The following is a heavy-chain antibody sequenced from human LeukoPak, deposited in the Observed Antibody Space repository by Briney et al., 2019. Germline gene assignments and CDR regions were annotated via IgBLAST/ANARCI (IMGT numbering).Heavy chain of an antibody. J-gene: IGHJ4*02. CDR2: IYTSGST. CDR1: GGSISSGSYY. D-gene: IGHD6-13*01. Sequence: SQTLSLTCTVSGGSISSGSYYWSWIRQPAGKGLEWIGRIYTSGSTNYNPSLKSRVTISVDTSKNQFSLKLSSVTAADTAVYCCARGRGSSWYYFDYWGQGTLVTVSS. V-gene: IGHV4-61*02. CDR3: ARGRGSSWYYFDY.